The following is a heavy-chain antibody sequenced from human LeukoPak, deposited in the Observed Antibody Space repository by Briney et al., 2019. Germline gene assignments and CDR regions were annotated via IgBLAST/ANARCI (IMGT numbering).Heavy chain of an antibody. CDR2: IIPILGIA. CDR3: ARLPSIAARWHHDYYYGMDV. J-gene: IGHJ6*02. D-gene: IGHD6-6*01. Sequence: GASVKVSCKASGGTFSSYAISWVRQAPGQGLEWMGRIIPILGIANYAQKFQGRVTITADKSTSTAYMELSSLRSEDTAVYYCARLPSIAARWHHDYYYGMDVWGQGTTVTVSS. CDR1: GGTFSSYA. V-gene: IGHV1-69*04.